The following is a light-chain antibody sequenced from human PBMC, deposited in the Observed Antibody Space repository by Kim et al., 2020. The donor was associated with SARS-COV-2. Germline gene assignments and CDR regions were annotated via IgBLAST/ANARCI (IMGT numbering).Light chain of an antibody. V-gene: IGKV3-15*01. Sequence: SGSPGERATLSCRASQSVSTNLAWYQEKPGQAPRLLIYAASTRATGIPARFSGSGSGTEFTLTISSLQSEDFALYYCQQYNNWPYTFGQGTKLEIK. J-gene: IGKJ2*01. CDR1: QSVSTN. CDR3: QQYNNWPYT. CDR2: AAS.